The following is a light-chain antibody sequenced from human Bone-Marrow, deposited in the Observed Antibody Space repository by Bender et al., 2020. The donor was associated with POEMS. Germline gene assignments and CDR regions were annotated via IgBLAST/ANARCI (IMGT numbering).Light chain of an antibody. CDR3: SSYAGSNLGV. CDR1: SSDVGGHNS. V-gene: IGLV2-8*01. J-gene: IGLJ3*02. CDR2: EVS. Sequence: QSALTQPPSASGSPGQSVTISCTGTSSDVGGHNSVSWYQQHPGKAPKLIIYEVSKRLSGVPDRFSGSKSGNTASLTVSGLQAEDEANYYCSSYAGSNLGVFGGGTKLTVL.